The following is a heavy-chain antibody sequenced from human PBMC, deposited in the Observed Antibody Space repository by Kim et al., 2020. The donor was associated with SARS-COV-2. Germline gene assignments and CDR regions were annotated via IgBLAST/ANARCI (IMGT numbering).Heavy chain of an antibody. Sequence: GGSLRLSCAASGFTFSGSAMHWVRQASGKGLEWVGRIRSKANSYATAYAASVKGRFTISRDDSKNTAYLQMNSLKTEDTAVYYCTREGVVGATGYWGQGTLVTVSS. CDR1: GFTFSGSA. V-gene: IGHV3-73*01. CDR2: IRSKANSYAT. J-gene: IGHJ4*02. D-gene: IGHD1-26*01. CDR3: TREGVVGATGY.